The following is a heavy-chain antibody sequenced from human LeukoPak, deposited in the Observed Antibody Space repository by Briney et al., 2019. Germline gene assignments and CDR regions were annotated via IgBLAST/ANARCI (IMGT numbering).Heavy chain of an antibody. J-gene: IGHJ6*02. Sequence: PGGSLRPSCVASGFTFSTYSMNWVRQAPGKGLEWVSSVGSGSDSVYYADSVKGRFTISRDDAKNSLYLEMNNLRADDTAVYYCAREFSDYDSYLYGLDVWGQGTTVTVSS. CDR3: AREFSDYDSYLYGLDV. CDR2: VGSGSDSV. D-gene: IGHD4-17*01. V-gene: IGHV3-21*01. CDR1: GFTFSTYS.